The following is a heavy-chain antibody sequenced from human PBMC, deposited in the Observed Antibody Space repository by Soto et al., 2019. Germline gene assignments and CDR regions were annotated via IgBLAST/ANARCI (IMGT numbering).Heavy chain of an antibody. CDR3: ARADGSSSGGGCFRARAV. D-gene: IGHD3-22*01. V-gene: IGHV6-1*01. CDR1: GDTVSNNSAT. CDR2: TYFRSKWYN. Sequence: PPQTLSLTCAISGDTVSNNSATWNWIRQSPSRGLEWLGRTYFRSKWYNDYAMSLKSQITITPDPPENQFSLQLKSVTLEDTAVYYFARADGSSSGGGCFRARAVGGRGTTVPVSS. J-gene: IGHJ6*02.